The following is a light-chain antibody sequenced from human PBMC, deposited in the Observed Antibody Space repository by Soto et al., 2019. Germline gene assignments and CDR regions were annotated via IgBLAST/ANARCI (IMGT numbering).Light chain of an antibody. Sequence: QSDLTQPASVSGSPGQSITISCTGTSSDVGANIFVSWHQQHPGKAPKLMIFEGTKRPSGVSDRFSGSKSGNTASLTISGLQAEDEADYHCCSYAGTRTSWVFGTGTKLTVL. CDR3: CSYAGTRTSWV. CDR2: EGT. V-gene: IGLV2-23*01. CDR1: SSDVGANIF. J-gene: IGLJ1*01.